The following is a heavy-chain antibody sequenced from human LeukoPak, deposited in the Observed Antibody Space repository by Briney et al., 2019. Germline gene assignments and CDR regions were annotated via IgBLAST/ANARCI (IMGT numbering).Heavy chain of an antibody. CDR3: ARRTSGAFAI. J-gene: IGHJ3*02. Sequence: GGSLRLSCAASGFPFSEHEMNWVRQAPGKGLEWVSYISSSGSDKYYPDSVRGRFTISRDNAKNSLYLQMNSPRADDTAVYYCARRTSGAFAIWGQGTKVTVSS. V-gene: IGHV3-48*03. CDR2: ISSSGSDK. CDR1: GFPFSEHE.